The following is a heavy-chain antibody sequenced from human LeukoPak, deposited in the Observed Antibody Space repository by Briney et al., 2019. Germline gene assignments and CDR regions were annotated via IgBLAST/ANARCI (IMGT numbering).Heavy chain of an antibody. J-gene: IGHJ2*01. V-gene: IGHV4-4*07. CDR1: GGSISSYY. CDR3: ARGLNVVTPYWYFDL. CDR2: IYTSGST. Sequence: PSETLSLTCTVSGGSISSYYWSWIRQPAGKGLEWIGHIYTSGSTNYNPSLKSRVTMSVDTSKNQFSLKLSSVTAADTAVYYCARGLNVVTPYWYFDLWGRGTLVTVSS. D-gene: IGHD4-23*01.